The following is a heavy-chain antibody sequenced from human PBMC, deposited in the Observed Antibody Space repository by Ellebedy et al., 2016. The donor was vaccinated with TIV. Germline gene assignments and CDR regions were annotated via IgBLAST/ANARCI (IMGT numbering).Heavy chain of an antibody. V-gene: IGHV3-30*02. CDR1: GFTFSSYG. CDR2: IRHDGSDK. D-gene: IGHD2-15*01. Sequence: PGGSLRLSCATSGFTFSSYGMHRVRQAPGKGLEWVAFIRHDGSDKYYADSVKGRFTISRDNSKNTLFLQMNSLRVEDTAVYYCAKMYALVVVAAVFDYWGQGTLVTVSS. CDR3: AKMYALVVVAAVFDY. J-gene: IGHJ4*02.